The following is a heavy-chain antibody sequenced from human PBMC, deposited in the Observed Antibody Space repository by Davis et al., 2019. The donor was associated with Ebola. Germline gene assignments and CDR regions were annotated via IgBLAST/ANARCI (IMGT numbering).Heavy chain of an antibody. CDR1: GYTFTGYY. D-gene: IGHD1-26*01. Sequence: ASVKVSCKASGYTFTGYYMHWVRQAPGQGLEWMGRINPNSGGTNYAQKFQGRVTMTRDTSISTAYMELSRLRSDDTAVYYCAREDRYSGSYYVGYWGQGTLVTVSS. V-gene: IGHV1-2*06. CDR2: INPNSGGT. J-gene: IGHJ1*01. CDR3: AREDRYSGSYYVGY.